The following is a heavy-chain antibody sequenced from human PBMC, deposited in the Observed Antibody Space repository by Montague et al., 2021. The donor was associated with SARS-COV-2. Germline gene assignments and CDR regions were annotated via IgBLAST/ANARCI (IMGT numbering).Heavy chain of an antibody. Sequence: PALVKPTQTLTLTCTLSGFSLTTSGMLVSWIRQPPGKALEWLALIDWDDDKYYSTSLKTRLAISKDISKDQVVLTMTDMDPVDTATYYCARMVRDSSGYDAFDIWGQGTMVTVSS. J-gene: IGHJ3*02. V-gene: IGHV2-70*13. CDR1: GFSLTTSGML. D-gene: IGHD3-22*01. CDR2: IDWDDDK. CDR3: ARMVRDSSGYDAFDI.